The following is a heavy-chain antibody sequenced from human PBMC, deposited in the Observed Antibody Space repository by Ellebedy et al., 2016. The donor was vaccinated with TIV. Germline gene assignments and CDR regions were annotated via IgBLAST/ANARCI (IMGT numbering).Heavy chain of an antibody. D-gene: IGHD6-13*01. CDR3: AKGRQQLDQDFDF. CDR1: GFTFSSYA. J-gene: IGHJ4*02. V-gene: IGHV3-23*01. CDR2: IRAGDGST. Sequence: GGSLRLXXAASGFTFSSYAMNWVRQAPGKGLQWVSAIRAGDGSTYYADSVKGRFTISRDNSKNTLYLQMNSLRAEDTALYYCAKGRQQLDQDFDFWGQGTLVTVSS.